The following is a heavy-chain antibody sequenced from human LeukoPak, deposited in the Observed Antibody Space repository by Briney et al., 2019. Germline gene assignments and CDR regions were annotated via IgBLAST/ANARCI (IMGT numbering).Heavy chain of an antibody. CDR3: AKIGSSGWGNDAFDI. Sequence: GRSLRLSCAASGFTFSSYSMNWVRQAPGKGLEWVSSISSSSSYIYYADSVKGRFTISRDNAKNSLYLQMNSLRAEDTAVYYCAKIGSSGWGNDAFDIWGQGTMVTVSS. CDR2: ISSSSSYI. D-gene: IGHD6-19*01. CDR1: GFTFSSYS. J-gene: IGHJ3*02. V-gene: IGHV3-21*01.